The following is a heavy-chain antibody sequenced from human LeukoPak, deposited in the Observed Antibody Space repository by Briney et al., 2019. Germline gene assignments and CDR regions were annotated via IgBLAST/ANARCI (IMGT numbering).Heavy chain of an antibody. V-gene: IGHV1-46*03. CDR1: GYTFTSYY. D-gene: IGHD2-2*01. CDR2: INPSGGST. J-gene: IGHJ6*03. CDR3: ATTPTGPYCSSTSCYYYYYMDV. Sequence: ASVKVSFKASGYTFTSYYMHWVRQAPGQGLEWMGIINPSGGSTSYAQKFQGRVTMTRDTSTSTVYMELSSLRSEDTAVYYCATTPTGPYCSSTSCYYYYYMDVWGKGTTVTVSS.